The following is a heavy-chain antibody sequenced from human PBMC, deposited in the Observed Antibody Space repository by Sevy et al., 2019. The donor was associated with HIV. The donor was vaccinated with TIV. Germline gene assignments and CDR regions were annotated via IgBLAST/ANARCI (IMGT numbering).Heavy chain of an antibody. V-gene: IGHV1-2*06. D-gene: IGHD2-2*01. CDR3: ARGRGGVVVPAAMDWFDP. J-gene: IGHJ5*02. CDR1: GYTFTGYY. CDR2: INPNSGGT. Sequence: ASVKVSCKASGYTFTGYYMHWVRQAPGQGLEWMGRINPNSGGTNYAQKFQGRVTMTRDTSISTAYMELSRLRSDDMAVYYCARGRGGVVVPAAMDWFDPWAREPWSPSPQ.